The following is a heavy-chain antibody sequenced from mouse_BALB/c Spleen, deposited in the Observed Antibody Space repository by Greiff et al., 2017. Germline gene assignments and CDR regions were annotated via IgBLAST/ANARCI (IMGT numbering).Heavy chain of an antibody. CDR2: ISDGGSYT. V-gene: IGHV5-4*02. CDR3: ARRDGNFLFAY. Sequence: DVKLVESGGGLVKPGGSLKLSCAASGFTFSDYYMYWVRQTPEKRLEWVATISDGGSYTYYPDSVKGRFTISRDNAKNNLYLQMSSLKSEDTAMYYCARRDGNFLFAYWGQGTLVTVSA. J-gene: IGHJ3*01. CDR1: GFTFSDYY. D-gene: IGHD2-1*01.